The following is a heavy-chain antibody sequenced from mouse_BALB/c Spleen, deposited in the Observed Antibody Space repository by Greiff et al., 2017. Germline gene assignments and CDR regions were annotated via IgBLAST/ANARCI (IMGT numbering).Heavy chain of an antibody. D-gene: IGHD2-4*01. CDR2: IDPANGNT. CDR3: ARDYDLYYAMDY. J-gene: IGHJ4*01. CDR1: GFNIKDTY. V-gene: IGHV14-3*02. Sequence: VQLKESGAELVKPGASVKLSCTASGFNIKDTYMHWVKQGPEQGLEWIGRIDPANGNTKYDPKFQGKATITADTSSNTAYLQLSSLTSEDTAVYYCARDYDLYYAMDYWGQGTSVTVSS.